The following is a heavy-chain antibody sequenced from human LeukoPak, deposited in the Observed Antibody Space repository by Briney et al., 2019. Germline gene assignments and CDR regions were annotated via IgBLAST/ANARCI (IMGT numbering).Heavy chain of an antibody. CDR3: ARLPGSMVVASLGAFDI. CDR2: IYYSGST. J-gene: IGHJ3*02. CDR1: GGSISSSSYY. D-gene: IGHD2-15*01. Sequence: SETLSLTCTVSGGSISSSSYYWGWIRQPPGKGLEWIGSIYYSGSTYYNPSLKSRVTISVDTSKNQFSLKLSSVTAADTAVYYCARLPGSMVVASLGAFDIWGQGTMVTVSS. V-gene: IGHV4-39*01.